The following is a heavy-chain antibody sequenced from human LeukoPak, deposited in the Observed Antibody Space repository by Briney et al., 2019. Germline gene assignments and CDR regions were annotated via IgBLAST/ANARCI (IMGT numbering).Heavy chain of an antibody. CDR3: ARKKSSGWSTPANYFDY. J-gene: IGHJ4*02. V-gene: IGHV4-34*01. D-gene: IGHD6-19*01. CDR1: GGSFSGYY. CDR2: INHSGST. Sequence: SETLSLTCAVYGGSFSGYYWSWIRQPPGKGLEWIGEINHSGSTNYNPSLKSRVTISVDTSKNQFSLKLSSVTAAGTAVYYCARKKSSGWSTPANYFDYWGQGTLVTVSS.